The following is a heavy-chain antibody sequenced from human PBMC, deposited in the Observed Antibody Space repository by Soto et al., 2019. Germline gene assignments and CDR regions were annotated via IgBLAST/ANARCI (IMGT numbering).Heavy chain of an antibody. V-gene: IGHV3-30*18. Sequence: PGGSLRLSCAASGFTFSSYGMHWVRQAPGKGLEWVAVISYDGSNKYYADSVKGRFTISRDNSKNTLYLQMNSLRAEDTAVYYCAKGGWNDSPGFDYWGQGTLVTVSS. CDR1: GFTFSSYG. CDR2: ISYDGSNK. CDR3: AKGGWNDSPGFDY. J-gene: IGHJ4*02. D-gene: IGHD1-1*01.